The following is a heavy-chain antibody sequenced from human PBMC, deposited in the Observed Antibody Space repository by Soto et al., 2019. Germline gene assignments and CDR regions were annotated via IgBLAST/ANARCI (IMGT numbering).Heavy chain of an antibody. D-gene: IGHD1-26*01. CDR1: VYSFTIYY. Sequence: ASVTVSCRGSVYSFTIYYMQWVRQAPGQGLELMGIINPSGGSTSYAQKFQGRVTMTRDTSTSTVYMELSSLRSEDTAVYYCARDGYLVGPFYYYHGMDVWGQGTTVTVSS. V-gene: IGHV1-46*01. CDR2: INPSGGST. J-gene: IGHJ6*02. CDR3: ARDGYLVGPFYYYHGMDV.